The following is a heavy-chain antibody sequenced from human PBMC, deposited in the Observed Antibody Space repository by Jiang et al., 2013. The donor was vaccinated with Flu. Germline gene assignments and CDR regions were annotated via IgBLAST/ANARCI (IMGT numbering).Heavy chain of an antibody. CDR2: IKANNGGT. D-gene: IGHD5-12*01. V-gene: IGHV1-2*02. J-gene: IGHJ5*02. CDR1: GYTFSDYY. Sequence: GAEVKKPGASVKVSCKSSGYTFSDYYIHWVRQAPGQGLEWMGWIKANNGGTDYAQKFQGRVTMTRDTSITTAYMELSSLRSDDTAVYFCARVEYSGRWRAFDPWGQGTLVTVS. CDR3: ARVEYSGRWRAFDP.